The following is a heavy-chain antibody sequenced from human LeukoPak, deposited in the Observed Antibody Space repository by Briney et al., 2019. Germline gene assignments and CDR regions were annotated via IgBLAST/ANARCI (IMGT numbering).Heavy chain of an antibody. Sequence: PGGSLRLSCAASGFTFSVYWMHWVRQAPGKGLVWVSRITSDESSTAYADSVRGRFTISRDNAKNTLYLQMNSLRAEDTAVYYCATGYGDSGRGWGQGTLVTVSS. V-gene: IGHV3-74*01. J-gene: IGHJ4*02. CDR1: GFTFSVYW. CDR3: ATGYGDSGRG. CDR2: ITSDESST. D-gene: IGHD4-17*01.